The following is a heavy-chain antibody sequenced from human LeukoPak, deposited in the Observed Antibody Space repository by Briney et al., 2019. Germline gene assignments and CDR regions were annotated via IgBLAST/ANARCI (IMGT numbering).Heavy chain of an antibody. V-gene: IGHV3-11*01. CDR1: GFTFSDHP. CDR2: IDGSGTTI. CDR3: AIRDFRGFTMVRGVGSGMDV. J-gene: IGHJ6*02. Sequence: GGSLRLSCAASGFTFSDHPMTWVRQAPGKGLQWVSYIDGSGTTIYYAESVRGRFTISRDNAKNSLYLQMNSLRAEDTAVYYCAIRDFRGFTMVRGVGSGMDVWGQGTTVTVSS. D-gene: IGHD3-10*01.